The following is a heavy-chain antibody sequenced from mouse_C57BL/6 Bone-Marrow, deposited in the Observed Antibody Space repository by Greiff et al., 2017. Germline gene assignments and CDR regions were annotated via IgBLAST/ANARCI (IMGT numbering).Heavy chain of an antibody. CDR2: IYPGNSDT. Sequence: VQLQQSGAVLARPGASVKMSCKTSGYTFTSYWMHWVKQRPGQGLEWIGAIYPGNSDTSYNQKFKGKAKLTAVTSASTAYMALSSLTNEDSAVYYCTRYSSCFDYWGQGTTLTVSS. V-gene: IGHV1-5*01. J-gene: IGHJ2*01. D-gene: IGHD3-1*01. CDR1: GYTFTSYW. CDR3: TRYSSCFDY.